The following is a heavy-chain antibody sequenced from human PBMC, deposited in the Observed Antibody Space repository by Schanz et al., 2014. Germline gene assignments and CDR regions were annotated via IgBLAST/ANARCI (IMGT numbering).Heavy chain of an antibody. J-gene: IGHJ6*03. CDR1: GYTFTSYS. CDR3: AGTYCSSTSCYTGYYYMDV. D-gene: IGHD2-2*02. CDR2: IIPILGIA. V-gene: IGHV1-69*09. Sequence: QVQLVQSGAEVKKPGASVKVSCKASGYTFTSYSMHWVRQAPGQGLEWMGRIIPILGIATYAQKFQGRLTITADKSTSTAYMELTSLRSEDTAVYYCAGTYCSSTSCYTGYYYMDVWGKGTTVTVSS.